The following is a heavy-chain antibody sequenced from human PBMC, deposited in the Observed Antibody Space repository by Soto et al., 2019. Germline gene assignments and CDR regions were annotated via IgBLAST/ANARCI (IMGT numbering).Heavy chain of an antibody. D-gene: IGHD3-9*01. V-gene: IGHV3-21*01. Sequence: LRLSCAASGFTFSSYSMNWVRQAPGKGLEWVSSISSSSSYIYYADSVKGRFTISRDNAKNSLYLQMNSLRAEDTAVYYCARDNYDILTGYFSYGMDVWGQGTTVTVSS. CDR3: ARDNYDILTGYFSYGMDV. CDR2: ISSSSSYI. CDR1: GFTFSSYS. J-gene: IGHJ6*02.